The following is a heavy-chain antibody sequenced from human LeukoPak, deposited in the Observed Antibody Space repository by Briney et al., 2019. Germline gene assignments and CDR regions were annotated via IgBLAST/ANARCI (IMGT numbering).Heavy chain of an antibody. CDR1: GYTFTSYD. Sequence: ASVKVSCKASGYTFTSYDINWVRQATGQGLEWMGWMNPNSGNTGYAQKFQGRVTMTRNTSISTAYMELSSLRSEDTAVYYCGAIWGDADYNFGGVNYGGCFDPGGREPWSPSPQ. J-gene: IGHJ5*02. CDR2: MNPNSGNT. D-gene: IGHD3-16*01. CDR3: GAIWGDADYNFGGVNYGGCFDP. V-gene: IGHV1-8*01.